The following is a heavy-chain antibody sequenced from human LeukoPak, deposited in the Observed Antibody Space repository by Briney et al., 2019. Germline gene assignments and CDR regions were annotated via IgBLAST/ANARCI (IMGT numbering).Heavy chain of an antibody. CDR1: GGSISSYY. CDR3: ARAQRHYYDSSGYFCWFDP. V-gene: IGHV4-59*01. J-gene: IGHJ5*02. Sequence: SETLSLTCTISGGSISSYYWSWIRQPPGKGLEWIGYIYYSGSTNYNPSLKSRVTISVDTSKNQFSLKLSSVTAADTAVYYCARAQRHYYDSSGYFCWFDPWGQGTLVTVSS. CDR2: IYYSGST. D-gene: IGHD3-22*01.